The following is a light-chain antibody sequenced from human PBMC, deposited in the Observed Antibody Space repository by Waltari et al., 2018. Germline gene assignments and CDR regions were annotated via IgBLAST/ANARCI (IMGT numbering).Light chain of an antibody. CDR1: QSVLYSSNNKNY. Sequence: DIVVTQSPDSLAVSLGERATINCKSSQSVLYSSNNKNYLAWYQQKPGQPPKLLIYWASTRESGVPYRCSGSGSGTDFTLTVSSLQAEDVAVYFCQQYYSTPRTFGQGTKVEIK. V-gene: IGKV4-1*01. J-gene: IGKJ1*01. CDR2: WAS. CDR3: QQYYSTPRT.